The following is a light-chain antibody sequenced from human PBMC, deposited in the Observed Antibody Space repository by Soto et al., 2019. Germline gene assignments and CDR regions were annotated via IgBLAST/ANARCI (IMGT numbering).Light chain of an antibody. CDR3: QSYGSRSV. Sequence: NFMLTQPHSVAGSPGKTVTFSCTRSSGSIVSNYVHWYQQRPGSAPTPVIYDDRQRPSGVPDRFSGYIDTSSNSASLTISGLKTEDEADYFCQSYGSRSVFGGGTKLTVL. V-gene: IGLV6-57*03. CDR1: SGSIVSNY. J-gene: IGLJ3*02. CDR2: DDR.